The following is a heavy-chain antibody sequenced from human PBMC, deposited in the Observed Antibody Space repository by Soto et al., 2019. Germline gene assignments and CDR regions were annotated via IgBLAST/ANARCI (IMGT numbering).Heavy chain of an antibody. V-gene: IGHV3-23*01. CDR3: AKGRDYYDSSGYDAFDI. J-gene: IGHJ3*02. Sequence: GWSLRLSCAASGFTFSSYAMSWVRQAPGKGLEWVSAISGSGGSTYYADSVKGRFTISRDNSKNTLYLQMNSLRAEDTAVYFCAKGRDYYDSSGYDAFDIWGQGTMVTVSS. CDR1: GFTFSSYA. D-gene: IGHD3-22*01. CDR2: ISGSGGST.